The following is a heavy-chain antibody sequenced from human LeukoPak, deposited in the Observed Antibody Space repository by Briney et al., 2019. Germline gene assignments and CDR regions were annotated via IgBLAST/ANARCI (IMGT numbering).Heavy chain of an antibody. CDR3: AREWGHESSGYYYAY. CDR2: IIPIFGTA. Sequence: SVKVSCKASGGTFSSYAISWVRQAPGQGLEWMGGIIPIFGTANYAQKFQGRVTITADESTSTAYMEMSSLRSGDTAVYYCAREWGHESSGYYYAYWGQGTLVTVSS. J-gene: IGHJ4*02. CDR1: GGTFSSYA. D-gene: IGHD3-22*01. V-gene: IGHV1-69*13.